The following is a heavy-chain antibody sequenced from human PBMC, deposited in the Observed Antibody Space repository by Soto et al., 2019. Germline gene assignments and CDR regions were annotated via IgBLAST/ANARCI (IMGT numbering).Heavy chain of an antibody. Sequence: AWCMSLAWAADGFTFAEYWMGWVRQAPGKGLEWVGNLDQRGSDINYVDSGKGRFIISRANAKNFLYLQLNSLRAEDTAVYYCAREKFSGTYYVRGVTYFFDHWGRGALVTVSS. D-gene: IGHD1-26*01. CDR3: AREKFSGTYYVRGVTYFFDH. V-gene: IGHV3-7*03. CDR2: LDQRGSDI. J-gene: IGHJ4*02. CDR1: GFTFAEYW.